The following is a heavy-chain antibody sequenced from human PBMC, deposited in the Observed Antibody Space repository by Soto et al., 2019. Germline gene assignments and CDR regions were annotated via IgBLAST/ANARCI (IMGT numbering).Heavy chain of an antibody. CDR3: ARSIAAAVDFDY. J-gene: IGHJ4*02. D-gene: IGHD6-13*01. CDR2: ISAYSGST. Sequence: QVQLVQSGAEVKKPGDSVKVSCKASGYTFTSYGISWVRQDPGQGLEWMGWISAYSGSTNYAKKLQGRVTMTTDTSTSTAYMELRSLRSDDTAVYYCARSIAAAVDFDYWGQGTLVTVSS. CDR1: GYTFTSYG. V-gene: IGHV1-18*01.